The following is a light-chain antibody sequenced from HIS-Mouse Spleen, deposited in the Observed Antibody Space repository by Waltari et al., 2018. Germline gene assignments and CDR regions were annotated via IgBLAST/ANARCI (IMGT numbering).Light chain of an antibody. CDR3: SSYTSSSFNVV. CDR1: SSDVGGSNY. CDR2: DVS. J-gene: IGLJ2*01. V-gene: IGLV2-14*03. Sequence: QSALTQPASVSGSPGQSITISFTGTSSDVGGSNYVSWYQQHPGKAPKLMIYDVSNRPSGVSNRFSGSKSGNTASLTISGLQAEDEADYYCSSYTSSSFNVVFGGGTKLTVL.